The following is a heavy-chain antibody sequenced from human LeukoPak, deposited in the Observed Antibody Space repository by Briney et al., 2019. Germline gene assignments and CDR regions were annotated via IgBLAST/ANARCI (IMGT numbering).Heavy chain of an antibody. V-gene: IGHV4-4*07. J-gene: IGHJ3*01. CDR1: GGSISNYY. CDR2: MYASGST. D-gene: IGHD7-27*01. CDR3: ARDQSGDGGHNIDAFDV. Sequence: PSETLSLTCNVSGGSISNYYWNWIRQPAGKGLEWIGRMYASGSTRYNPSFEGRVTMSADTSKNQVSLKLTSVIAAETAVYFCARDQSGDGGHNIDAFDVWGQGTMVTVSS.